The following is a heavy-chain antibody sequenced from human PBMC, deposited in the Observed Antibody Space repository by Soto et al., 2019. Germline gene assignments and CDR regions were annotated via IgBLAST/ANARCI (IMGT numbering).Heavy chain of an antibody. Sequence: PSLTCTVYGGSISSSSYYWGWIRQPPGKGLEWIGSIYYSGSTYYNPSLKSRVTISVDTSKNQFSLKLSSVTAADTAVYYCGRFYSSGRYFDYWGQGTLVTVSS. J-gene: IGHJ4*02. CDR1: GGSISSSSYY. V-gene: IGHV4-39*01. CDR2: IYYSGST. D-gene: IGHD3-22*01. CDR3: GRFYSSGRYFDY.